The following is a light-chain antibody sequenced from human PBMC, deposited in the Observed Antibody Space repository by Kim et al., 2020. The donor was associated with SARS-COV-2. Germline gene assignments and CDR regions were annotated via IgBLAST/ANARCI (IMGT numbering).Light chain of an antibody. Sequence: EIVLTQSPGTLSLSPGERATLSCRASQSVSSSYLAWYQQKPGQAPRLLIYGASSRATSIPDRFSGSGSGTDFTLTISRLEPEDFAVYYCQQYGSPYTFGQGTKLEI. J-gene: IGKJ2*01. CDR3: QQYGSPYT. CDR2: GAS. CDR1: QSVSSSY. V-gene: IGKV3-20*01.